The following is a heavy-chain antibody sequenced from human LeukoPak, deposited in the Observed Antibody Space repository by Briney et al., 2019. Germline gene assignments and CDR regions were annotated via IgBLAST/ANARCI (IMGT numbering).Heavy chain of an antibody. CDR3: ARDGIVVVITYYFDY. V-gene: IGHV3-30-3*01. D-gene: IGHD3-22*01. CDR1: GFTFSSYA. Sequence: GRSLRLSCAASGFTFSSYAMHWVRQAPGKGLEWVAVISYDGSNKYYADSVKGRFTISRDNSKNTLYLQMNSLRAEDTAVYYCARDGIVVVITYYFDYWGQGTLVTVSS. CDR2: ISYDGSNK. J-gene: IGHJ4*02.